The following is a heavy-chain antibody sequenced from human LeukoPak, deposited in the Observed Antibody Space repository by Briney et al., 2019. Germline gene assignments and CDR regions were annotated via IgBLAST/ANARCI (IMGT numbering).Heavy chain of an antibody. CDR1: GFTFSSYS. CDR3: ASSDYLWYFDY. J-gene: IGHJ4*02. Sequence: GGSLRLSCAASGFTFSSYSMNWVRQAPGKGLEWVSSISSSSSYIYYADSVKGRFTISRDNSKNTLYLQMNSLRAEDTAVYYCASSDYLWYFDYWGQGTLVTVSS. V-gene: IGHV3-21*01. D-gene: IGHD2/OR15-2a*01. CDR2: ISSSSSYI.